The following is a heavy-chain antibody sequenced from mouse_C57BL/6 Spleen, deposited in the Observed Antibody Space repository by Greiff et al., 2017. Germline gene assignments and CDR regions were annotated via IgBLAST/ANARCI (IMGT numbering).Heavy chain of an antibody. CDR2: FYPGSGSI. CDR3: ARHDLYYYGSSPWFAY. J-gene: IGHJ3*01. D-gene: IGHD1-1*01. V-gene: IGHV1-62-2*01. Sequence: QVQLQQSGAELVKPGASVKLSCKASGYTFTEYTIHWVKQRSGQGLEWIGWFYPGSGSITYNEKFKDKATLTADKSSSTVYMGLSRLTAEDSAVYFCARHDLYYYGSSPWFAYWGQGTLVTVSA. CDR1: GYTFTEYT.